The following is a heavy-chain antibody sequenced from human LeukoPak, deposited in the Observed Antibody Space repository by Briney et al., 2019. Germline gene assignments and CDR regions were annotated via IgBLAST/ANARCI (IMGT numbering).Heavy chain of an antibody. J-gene: IGHJ4*02. D-gene: IGHD6-13*01. CDR3: ARDSAGNDY. CDR1: GFTFSTYW. Sequence: GGSLRLSCAASGFTFSTYWMSWVRQAPGKGLEWVANIKQDGSEKYYVDSVKGRFTISRDNSKNSLYLQMDSLRAEDTAMYYCARDSAGNDYRVQGTLVTVSS. CDR2: IKQDGSEK. V-gene: IGHV3-7*01.